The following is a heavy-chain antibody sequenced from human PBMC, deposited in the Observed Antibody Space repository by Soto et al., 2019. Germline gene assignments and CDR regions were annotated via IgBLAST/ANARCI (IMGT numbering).Heavy chain of an antibody. CDR2: ISYDGSNK. Sequence: GGSLRLSCAASGFTFSSYGMHWVRQAPGKGLEWVAVISYDGSNKYYADSVKGRFTISRDNSKNTLYLQMNSLRAEDTAVYYCAKDRGYCSGGSCWNFDYWGQGTLVTVSS. CDR1: GFTFSSYG. V-gene: IGHV3-30*18. J-gene: IGHJ4*02. CDR3: AKDRGYCSGGSCWNFDY. D-gene: IGHD2-15*01.